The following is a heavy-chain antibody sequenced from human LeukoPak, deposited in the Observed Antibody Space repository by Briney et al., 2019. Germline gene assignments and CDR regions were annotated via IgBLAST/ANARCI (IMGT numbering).Heavy chain of an antibody. J-gene: IGHJ5*02. V-gene: IGHV1-69*01. CDR3: ARIVLGAFNWFDP. Sequence: GASVTVSCTTSGGTFSSYAIHWVRQAPGQGLEWMGGIIPISATVNYAQKFQGRVAITADGSTTTAYMELSSLRSDDTAVYFCARIVLGAFNWFDPWGQGTLVTVSS. D-gene: IGHD1-26*01. CDR1: GGTFSSYA. CDR2: IIPISATV.